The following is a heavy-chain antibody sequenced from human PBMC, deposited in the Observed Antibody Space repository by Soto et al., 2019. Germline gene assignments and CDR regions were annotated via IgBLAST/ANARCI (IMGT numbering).Heavy chain of an antibody. D-gene: IGHD3-22*01. CDR1: GFTFSDYY. CDR3: AAYYYDSSGYNY. J-gene: IGHJ4*02. V-gene: IGHV3-11*06. CDR2: ISSSSSYT. Sequence: GGSLRLSCAASGFTFSDYYMSWIRQAPGKGLEWVSYISSSSSYTNYADSVKGRFTISRDNAKNSLYLQMNSLRAEDTAVYYCAAYYYDSSGYNYWGQGTLVTVSS.